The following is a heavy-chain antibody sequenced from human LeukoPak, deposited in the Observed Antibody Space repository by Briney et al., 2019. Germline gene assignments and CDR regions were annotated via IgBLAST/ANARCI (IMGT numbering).Heavy chain of an antibody. Sequence: PSETLSLTCTVSGGSISSGDYYWSWIRQPPGKGLEWIGYIYYSGSTYYNPSLKSRVTISVDTSKNQFSLKVSSVTAADTAVYYCARAPNFFQRWPYYMDVWGKGTTVTVSS. V-gene: IGHV4-30-4*08. CDR1: GGSISSGDYY. CDR3: ARAPNFFQRWPYYMDV. J-gene: IGHJ6*03. D-gene: IGHD4-23*01. CDR2: IYYSGST.